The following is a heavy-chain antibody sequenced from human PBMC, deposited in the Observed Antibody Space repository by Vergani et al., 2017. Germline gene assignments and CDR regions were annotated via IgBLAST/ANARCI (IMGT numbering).Heavy chain of an antibody. V-gene: IGHV4-39*01. CDR3: ERPRQYRGDYYYMDV. CDR2: IKYSGST. J-gene: IGHJ6*03. D-gene: IGHD5-18*01. Sequence: QLQLQESGPGLVKPSETLSITCTVSGVSISSSNYYWGWIRQPPGKGLERIGIIKYSGSTYYNPSLKTRVSISVDTSKNQLSLKLSSVTAADTAVYYCERPRQYRGDYYYMDVWGKGTTVTVSS. CDR1: GVSISSSNYY.